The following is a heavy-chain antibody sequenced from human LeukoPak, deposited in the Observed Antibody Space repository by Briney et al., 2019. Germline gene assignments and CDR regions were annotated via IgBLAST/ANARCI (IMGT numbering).Heavy chain of an antibody. CDR1: GYSFTSYW. CDR2: IYPDDSDT. D-gene: IGHD2-8*01. Sequence: GESLKISCKGSGYSFTSYWIGWVRQMPGKGLEWMGIIYPDDSDTKYSPSFQGQVTISADKSISTAYLQWSSLKASDTATYYCARLAFCTNAVCFSNYYYSMDVWGRGTTVTVSS. V-gene: IGHV5-51*03. CDR3: ARLAFCTNAVCFSNYYYSMDV. J-gene: IGHJ6*03.